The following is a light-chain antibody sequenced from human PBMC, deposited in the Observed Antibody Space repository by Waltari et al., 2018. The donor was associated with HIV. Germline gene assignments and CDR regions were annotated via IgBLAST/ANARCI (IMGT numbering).Light chain of an antibody. CDR1: DTDFSLYKF. CDR2: DVD. J-gene: IGLJ3*02. V-gene: IGLV2-14*01. Sequence: AVTQPASVSGLPGQSTTISCPGDDTDFSLYKFVYWYQHHPGKPPRLILSDVDSRASGVSDRFSGSMSGNTASLTISGLRAEDEGHYYCASFTGDNTVMFGGGTEVTVL. CDR3: ASFTGDNTVM.